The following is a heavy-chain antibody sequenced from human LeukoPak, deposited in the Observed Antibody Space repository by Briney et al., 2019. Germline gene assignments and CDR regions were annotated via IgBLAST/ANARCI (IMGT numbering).Heavy chain of an antibody. D-gene: IGHD5-12*01. CDR1: GFTFSSYD. Sequence: PGGSLRLSCAASGFTFSSYDMHWVRQATGKGLEWVSAIGTAGDTYYPGSVKGRFTISRENAKNSLYLQMNSLRAGDTAAYYCARARQGSGYDGWGQGTLVTVSS. J-gene: IGHJ4*02. CDR2: IGTAGDT. V-gene: IGHV3-13*01. CDR3: ARARQGSGYDG.